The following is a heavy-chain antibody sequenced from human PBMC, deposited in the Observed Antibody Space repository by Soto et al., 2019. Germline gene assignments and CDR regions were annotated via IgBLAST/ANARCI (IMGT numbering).Heavy chain of an antibody. CDR2: ISAYNGNT. Sequence: QVQLVQSGAEVKKPGASVKVSWKASGYTFTSYGISWVRQAPGQGLEWMGWISAYNGNTNYAQKLQGRVTMTTDTSTSTAYMELRSLRSDDTAVYYCAREGAKRYCSGGSCYYGKHGMDVWGQGTTVTVSS. CDR3: AREGAKRYCSGGSCYYGKHGMDV. D-gene: IGHD2-15*01. CDR1: GYTFTSYG. J-gene: IGHJ6*02. V-gene: IGHV1-18*04.